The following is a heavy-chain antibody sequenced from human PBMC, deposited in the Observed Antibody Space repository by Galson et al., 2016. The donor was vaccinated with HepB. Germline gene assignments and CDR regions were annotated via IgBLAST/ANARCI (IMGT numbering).Heavy chain of an antibody. CDR2: IYPGDSDT. Sequence: QSGAEVKKPGESLKISCQVSGYKFTSYWIGWVRQVPGKGLEWMGTIYPGDSDTRYSPSFQGQVTISVDKSISTAYLQWSSLNASDSAMYYCARHELHSNSWYMDSWGQGTLVTVSS. CDR3: ARHELHSNSWYMDS. D-gene: IGHD6-13*01. CDR1: GYKFTSYW. J-gene: IGHJ4*02. V-gene: IGHV5-51*01.